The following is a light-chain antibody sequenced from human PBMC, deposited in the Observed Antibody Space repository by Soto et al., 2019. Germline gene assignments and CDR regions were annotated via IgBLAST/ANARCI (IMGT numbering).Light chain of an antibody. CDR1: QTVSSSS. J-gene: IGKJ1*01. CDR2: GAS. CDR3: QQYRSSPRT. V-gene: IGKV3-20*01. Sequence: DIVLTQSPGTLSLSPGERATLSCRASQTVSSSSLAWYQQKPGQAPRLLIFGASTRAAGFPDRFSGSGSGTDFTLTISRLEPEDFAVYYCQQYRSSPRTFGQGTKVEIK.